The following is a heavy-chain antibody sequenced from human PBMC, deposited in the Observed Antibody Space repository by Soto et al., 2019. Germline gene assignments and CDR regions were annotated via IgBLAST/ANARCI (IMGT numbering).Heavy chain of an antibody. D-gene: IGHD6-13*01. J-gene: IGHJ5*02. CDR1: GGSISSGGYY. Sequence: QVQLQESGPGLVKPSQTLSLTCTVSGGSISSGGYYWSWIRQHPGKGREWIGYIYYSGSTYYNPSLKGRVTIAVDTSKNQFSLKLSSVTAADTAVYYCARDSRQLTQGWFDPWGQGTLVTVSS. V-gene: IGHV4-31*03. CDR2: IYYSGST. CDR3: ARDSRQLTQGWFDP.